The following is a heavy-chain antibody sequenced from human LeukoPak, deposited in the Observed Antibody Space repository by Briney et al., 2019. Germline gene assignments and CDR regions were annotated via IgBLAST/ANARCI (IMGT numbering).Heavy chain of an antibody. Sequence: SQTLSLTCTVSGGSISSYYWSWIRQPPGKGLEWIGFIFYSGTTNYNPSLKSRVTISVDTSKNQFSLKLSSVTAADTAVYGCARGGWNKFDYWGQGTLVTVSS. D-gene: IGHD3-22*01. V-gene: IGHV4-59*01. CDR2: IFYSGTT. CDR1: GGSISSYY. J-gene: IGHJ4*02. CDR3: ARGGWNKFDY.